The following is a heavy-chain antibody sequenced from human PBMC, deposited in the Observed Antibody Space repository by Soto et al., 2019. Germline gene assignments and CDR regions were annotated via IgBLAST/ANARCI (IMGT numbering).Heavy chain of an antibody. Sequence: GGSLRLSCAASGFTFSSYGMHWVRQAPGKGLEWVAVISYDGSNKYYADSVKGRFTISRDNSKNTLYLQMNSLRAEDTAVYYCAKEYCSGGSCYSGLFDYWGQGTLVTVSS. J-gene: IGHJ4*02. CDR2: ISYDGSNK. D-gene: IGHD2-15*01. CDR3: AKEYCSGGSCYSGLFDY. V-gene: IGHV3-30*18. CDR1: GFTFSSYG.